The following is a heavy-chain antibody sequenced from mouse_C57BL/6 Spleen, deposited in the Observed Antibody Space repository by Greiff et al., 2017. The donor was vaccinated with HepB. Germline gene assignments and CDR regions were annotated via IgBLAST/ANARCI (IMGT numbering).Heavy chain of an antibody. CDR3: AREYGSSPGWFAY. CDR2: INPNNGGT. J-gene: IGHJ3*01. CDR1: GYTFTDYN. Sequence: VQLKESGPELVKPGASVKIPCKASGYTFTDYNMDWVKQSHGKSLEWIGDINPNNGGTIYNQKFKGKATLTVDKSSSTAYMELRSLTSEDTAVYYCAREYGSSPGWFAYWGQGTLVTVSA. D-gene: IGHD1-1*01. V-gene: IGHV1-18*01.